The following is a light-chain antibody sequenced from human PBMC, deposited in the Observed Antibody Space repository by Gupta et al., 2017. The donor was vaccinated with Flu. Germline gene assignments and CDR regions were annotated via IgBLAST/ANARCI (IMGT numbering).Light chain of an antibody. CDR2: WAS. Sequence: SLGERATINCKSSQSCLYSSNNRNCLAWYQQNPGQPPKLLIYWASSRESGVPDRFSGSGSGTYFTLTISSLHAEDVAVYYCQQDDTTPLTFGGGTKVEIK. CDR3: QQDDTTPLT. V-gene: IGKV4-1*01. CDR1: QSCLYSSNNRNC. J-gene: IGKJ4*01.